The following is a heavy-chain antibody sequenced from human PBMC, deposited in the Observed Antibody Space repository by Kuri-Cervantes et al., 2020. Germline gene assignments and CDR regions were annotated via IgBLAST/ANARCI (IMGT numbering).Heavy chain of an antibody. CDR3: ARVGRGLRELFVDY. J-gene: IGHJ4*02. CDR1: GYSISSGYY. CDR2: IYYSGST. V-gene: IGHV4-38-2*02. Sequence: SETLSLTCTVSGYSISSGYYWGWIRQPPGKGLEWIGYIYYSGSTNYNPSLKSRVTISVDTSKNQFSLKLSSVTAADTAVYYCARVGRGLRELFVDYWGQGTLVTVSS. D-gene: IGHD3-10*01.